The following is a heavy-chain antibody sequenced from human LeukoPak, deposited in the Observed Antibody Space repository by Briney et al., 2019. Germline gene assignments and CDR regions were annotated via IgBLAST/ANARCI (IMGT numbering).Heavy chain of an antibody. J-gene: IGHJ4*02. CDR1: GYTFISHY. CDR3: ARDLEAVAHNGV. Sequence: ASVKVSCKASGYTFISHYMHWVPQATGQGLEWMGIINPSGGSTSYAQKFQGRVTMTRDTSTSTVYMELSSLRSEDTAVYYCARDLEAVAHNGVWGQGTLVTVSS. D-gene: IGHD6-19*01. CDR2: INPSGGST. V-gene: IGHV1-46*01.